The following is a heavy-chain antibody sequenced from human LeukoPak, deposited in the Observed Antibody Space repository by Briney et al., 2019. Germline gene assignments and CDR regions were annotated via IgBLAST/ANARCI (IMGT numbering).Heavy chain of an antibody. J-gene: IGHJ4*02. D-gene: IGHD3-22*01. CDR2: IRDKGSGGTT. CDR1: GFTFGDYA. Sequence: GGSLRLSCKASGFTFGDYAMSWVRQAPGKGLEWVSFIRDKGSGGTTEYAAAVQGRFIISRDDSKSLTYLQMNSLKTEDTAVYYCARMKRKDYYDRSGYYRVFDYWGQGTLVTVSS. V-gene: IGHV3-49*04. CDR3: ARMKRKDYYDRSGYYRVFDY.